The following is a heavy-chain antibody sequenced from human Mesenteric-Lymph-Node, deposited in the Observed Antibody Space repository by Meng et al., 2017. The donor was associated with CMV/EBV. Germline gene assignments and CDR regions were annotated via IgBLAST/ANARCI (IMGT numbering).Heavy chain of an antibody. J-gene: IGHJ6*02. CDR2: INPNSGGT. V-gene: IGHV1-2*02. CDR1: GYTFTGYY. CDR3: ATPEPAATDYYYYGMDV. Sequence: ASVKVSCKASGYTFTGYYMHWVRQAPGQGLEWMGWINPNSGGTNYAQKFQDRVTMTRDTSISTAYMELSRLRSDDTAVYYCATPEPAATDYYYYGMDVWGQRTTVTVSS. D-gene: IGHD2-2*01.